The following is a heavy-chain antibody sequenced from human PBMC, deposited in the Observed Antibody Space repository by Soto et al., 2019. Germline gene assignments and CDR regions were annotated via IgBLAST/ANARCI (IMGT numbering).Heavy chain of an antibody. CDR2: INHSGST. CDR1: GGSFSGYY. D-gene: IGHD6-13*01. J-gene: IGHJ6*03. CDR3: ARAGPSRIAAAGFPRGYMDV. Sequence: SETLSLTCAVYGGSFSGYYWSWIRQPPGKGLEWIGEINHSGSTNYNPSLKSRVTISVDTSKNQFSLKLSSVTAADTAVYYCARAGPSRIAAAGFPRGYMDVWGKGTTVTVSS. V-gene: IGHV4-34*01.